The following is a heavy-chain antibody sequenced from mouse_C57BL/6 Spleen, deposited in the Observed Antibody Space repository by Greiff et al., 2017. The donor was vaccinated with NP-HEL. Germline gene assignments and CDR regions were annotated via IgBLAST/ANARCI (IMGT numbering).Heavy chain of an antibody. J-gene: IGHJ4*01. V-gene: IGHV14-2*01. CDR2: IDPEDGET. Sequence: EVKLQESGAELVKPGASVKLSCTASGFNIKDYYMHWVKQRTEQGLEWIGRIDPEDGETKYALKFQGKATITADTSSNTAYLQLSSLTSEDTAVYYCAGSFYAMDYWGQGTSVTVSS. CDR1: GFNIKDYY. CDR3: AGSFYAMDY.